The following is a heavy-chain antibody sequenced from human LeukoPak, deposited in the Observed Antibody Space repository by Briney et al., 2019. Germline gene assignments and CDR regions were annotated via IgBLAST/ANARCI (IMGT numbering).Heavy chain of an antibody. Sequence: GESLKISCKGSGYSFTNYWIGWVRQMPGKGLEWMGIIYPGDSDTRYSPSFQGQVTISADKSIYTAYLQWRSLKASDTATYYCARHSDRMAAAALDYWGQGTLVTVSS. J-gene: IGHJ4*02. CDR3: ARHSDRMAAAALDY. CDR1: GYSFTNYW. CDR2: IYPGDSDT. D-gene: IGHD6-13*01. V-gene: IGHV5-51*01.